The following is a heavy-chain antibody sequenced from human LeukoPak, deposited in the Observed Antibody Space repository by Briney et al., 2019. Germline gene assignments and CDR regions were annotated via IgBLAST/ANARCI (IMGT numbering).Heavy chain of an antibody. V-gene: IGHV3-48*04. Sequence: GGSLRLSCAASGFTFSSYSMNGVRQAPGKGLEWVSYISSSSSTIYYADSVKGRFTVSRDNAKNSLYLQMNSLRAEDTAVYYCARQPPPYYYYMDVWGKGTTVTVSS. J-gene: IGHJ6*03. CDR2: ISSSSSTI. CDR1: GFTFSSYS. CDR3: ARQPPPYYYYMDV.